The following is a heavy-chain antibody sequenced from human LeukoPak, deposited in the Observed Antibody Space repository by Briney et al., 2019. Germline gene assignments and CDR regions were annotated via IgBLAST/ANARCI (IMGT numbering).Heavy chain of an antibody. J-gene: IGHJ4*02. D-gene: IGHD1-20*01. CDR2: INGDGRNT. Sequence: PGGSLRLSCAASGFTFSKYWMYWVRQVPGKGLVWVSRINGDGRNTNYADSVKGRFTISRDSAKNTLYLQMNSLRAEDTATYYCVTYNWEYEADFWGQGTLVTVSS. CDR3: VTYNWEYEADF. CDR1: GFTFSKYW. V-gene: IGHV3-74*01.